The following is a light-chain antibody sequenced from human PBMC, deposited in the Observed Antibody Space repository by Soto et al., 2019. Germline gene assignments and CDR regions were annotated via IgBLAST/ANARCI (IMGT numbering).Light chain of an antibody. V-gene: IGKV1-39*01. CDR2: GAA. CDR3: QQSYNIQALT. Sequence: DIQMTQSPSSLSASVGDRVAITCRASQNIGNYLNWYQQKPGKAPKVLIYGAASLQSGVPSRFSGSGSGTNFTLTINSLQPEDYATYYCQQSYNIQALTFGGGTKVDIK. CDR1: QNIGNY. J-gene: IGKJ4*01.